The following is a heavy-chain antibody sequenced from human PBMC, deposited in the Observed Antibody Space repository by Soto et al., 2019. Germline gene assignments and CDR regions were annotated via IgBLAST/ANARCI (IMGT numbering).Heavy chain of an antibody. Sequence: GGSLRLSCAASGFTFSTYAMNWVRQAPGKRLEWVSSITSGSPDTYYADSVKGRFTISRDNSKNILYLQMSSLRAEDTAVYYCAKGSRGHCTGVTCYPFDYWGQGTLVTVSS. CDR1: GFTFSTYA. V-gene: IGHV3-23*01. CDR3: AKGSRGHCTGVTCYPFDY. CDR2: ITSGSPDT. D-gene: IGHD2-8*02. J-gene: IGHJ4*02.